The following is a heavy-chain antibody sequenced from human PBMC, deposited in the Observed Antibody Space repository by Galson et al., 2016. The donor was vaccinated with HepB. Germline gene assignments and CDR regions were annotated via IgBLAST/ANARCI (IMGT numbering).Heavy chain of an antibody. CDR2: INHSGST. CDR1: GGSFTGYY. V-gene: IGHV4-34*01. J-gene: IGHJ4*02. CDR3: ARGRTPGY. Sequence: SETLSLTCAVYGGSFTGYYWSWIRQTPGKGLEWIGEINHSGSTNYNPSLKNRVIISIDTSMNQVSLNLSSVTAADTAVYYCARGRTPGYWGQGTLVTVSS. D-gene: IGHD1-14*01.